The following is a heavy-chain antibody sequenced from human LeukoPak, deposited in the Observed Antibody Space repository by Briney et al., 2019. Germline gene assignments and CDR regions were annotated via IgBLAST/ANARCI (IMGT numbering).Heavy chain of an antibody. J-gene: IGHJ6*04. CDR3: ARHTSRSDTAMAPREAGMDV. CDR1: GYSLTSYW. D-gene: IGHD5-18*01. CDR2: IYPGDSDT. Sequence: GESLKISCKGSGYSLTSYWIGWVRQMPGKGLEWMGIIYPGDSDTRYSPSFQGQVTISADKSISTAYLQWSSLKASDTAMYYCARHTSRSDTAMAPREAGMDVWGKGTTVTVSS. V-gene: IGHV5-51*01.